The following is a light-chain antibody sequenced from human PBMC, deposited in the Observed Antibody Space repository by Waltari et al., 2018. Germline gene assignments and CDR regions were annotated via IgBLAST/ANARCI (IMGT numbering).Light chain of an antibody. V-gene: IGLV3-10*01. CDR2: EDT. Sequence: YELTQPPSVSVSPGQTARITCSGHELPRKYAYWFQQKSGQAPRMVMYEDTKRPSGIPERFSGSSTGTVATLTISGAQVDDEAYYYCYSSDSTGLRVFGGGTTVVVL. CDR1: ELPRKY. J-gene: IGLJ1*01. CDR3: YSSDSTGLRV.